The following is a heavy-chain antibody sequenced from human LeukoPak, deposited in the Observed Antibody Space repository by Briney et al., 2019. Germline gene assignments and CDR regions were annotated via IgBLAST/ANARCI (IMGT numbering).Heavy chain of an antibody. CDR3: AKDLGSIQYHDY. CDR2: ILNDGSNK. D-gene: IGHD4-11*01. CDR1: GFTFSSYG. J-gene: IGHJ4*02. Sequence: QPGRSLRLSCAASGFTFSSYGMHWVRQAPGKGLEWVAVILNDGSNKYYADSVKGRFTISRDNSKNTLYLQMNSLRAEDTAVYYCAKDLGSIQYHDYWGQGTLVTVSS. V-gene: IGHV3-30*18.